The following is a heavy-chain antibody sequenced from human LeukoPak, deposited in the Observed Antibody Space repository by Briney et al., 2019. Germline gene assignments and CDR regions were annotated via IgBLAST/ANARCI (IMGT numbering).Heavy chain of an antibody. Sequence: GESLKISCKGSGYIFTNYWIGWVRQMPGKGLEWMGIIYPGDSDTRYSPSFQGQVTISADKFITTAYLQWSSLKASDTALYYCARLHNAYSDAFGIWGQGTMVTVSS. CDR3: ARLHNAYSDAFGI. CDR2: IYPGDSDT. CDR1: GYIFTNYW. J-gene: IGHJ3*02. D-gene: IGHD1-14*01. V-gene: IGHV5-51*01.